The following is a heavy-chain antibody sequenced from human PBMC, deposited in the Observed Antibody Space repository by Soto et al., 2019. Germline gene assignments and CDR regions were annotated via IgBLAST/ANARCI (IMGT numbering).Heavy chain of an antibody. CDR3: AKGTDSLIWRLANDY. J-gene: IGHJ4*02. CDR2: ISGSGGST. Sequence: PGGSLRLSCAASGFTFSSYAMSWVRQAPGKGLEWVSAISGSGGSTYYADSVKGRFTISRDNSKNTLYLQMNSLRAEDTAVYYCAKGTDSLIWRLANDYWGQGTLVTVSS. D-gene: IGHD6-6*01. V-gene: IGHV3-23*01. CDR1: GFTFSSYA.